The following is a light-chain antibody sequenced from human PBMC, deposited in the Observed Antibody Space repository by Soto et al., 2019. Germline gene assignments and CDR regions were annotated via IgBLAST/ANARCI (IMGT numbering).Light chain of an antibody. J-gene: IGKJ1*01. CDR1: QSVTSY. V-gene: IGKV3-15*01. Sequence: EIVLTQSPATLSLSPGERATLSCWASQSVTSYLAWYQQKPGQAPRLLIYGASIRATGIPARFSGSGSGTEFTLTISTLQSEDFAIYYCQHYNNWPPWTFGQGTKVDI. CDR2: GAS. CDR3: QHYNNWPPWT.